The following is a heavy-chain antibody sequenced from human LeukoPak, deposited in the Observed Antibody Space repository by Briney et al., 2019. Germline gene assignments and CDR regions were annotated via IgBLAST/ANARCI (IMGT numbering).Heavy chain of an antibody. J-gene: IGHJ4*02. V-gene: IGHV4-59*01. D-gene: IGHD2-15*01. CDR3: ARKGGHFDY. CDR1: GDSINYYY. Sequence: SETLSLTCTVSGDSINYYYWSWIRQSPGKGLEWIGYVYYNGSAKYNPSLKSRVTISVDMSKNQFPLKVSSVTAADTAIYYCARKGGHFDYWGQGTLVTVSS. CDR2: VYYNGSA.